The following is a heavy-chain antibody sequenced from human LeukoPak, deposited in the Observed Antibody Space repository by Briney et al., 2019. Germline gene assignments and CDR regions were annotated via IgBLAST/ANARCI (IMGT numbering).Heavy chain of an antibody. V-gene: IGHV1-18*04. CDR3: ARTTYCSGGRCYSPGDDAFDI. Sequence: ASVKVSCKASGYTFTSYGISWVREAPGQGLEWMGWISAYNGNTNYAQKVQGRVTMTTDTSTSTAYMELRSLRSDNTAVYYCARTTYCSGGRCYSPGDDAFDIWGQGTMVTVSS. J-gene: IGHJ3*02. D-gene: IGHD2-15*01. CDR1: GYTFTSYG. CDR2: ISAYNGNT.